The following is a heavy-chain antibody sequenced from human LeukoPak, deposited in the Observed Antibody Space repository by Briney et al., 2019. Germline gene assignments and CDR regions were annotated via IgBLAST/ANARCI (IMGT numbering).Heavy chain of an antibody. J-gene: IGHJ6*02. D-gene: IGHD3-10*01. CDR2: INPNSGGT. Sequence: ASVKVSCKASGYTFTGYYMHWVRQAPGQGLEWMGWINPNSGGTNYAQKSQGRVTMTRDTSISTAYMELSRLRSDDTAVYYCAESITMVRGLPPGMDVWGQGTTVTVSS. CDR1: GYTFTGYY. CDR3: AESITMVRGLPPGMDV. V-gene: IGHV1-2*02.